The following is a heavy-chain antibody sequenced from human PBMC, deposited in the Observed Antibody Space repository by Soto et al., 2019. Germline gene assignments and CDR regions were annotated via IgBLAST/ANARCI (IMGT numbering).Heavy chain of an antibody. V-gene: IGHV1-18*01. D-gene: IGHD6-13*01. CDR2: INTDNGNA. CDR1: GYIFSTYG. Sequence: QVHLVQSGAGVKKPGASVRVSCKNSGYIFSTYGITWARQAPGQGLEWMGWINTDNGNAYYAQNFQGRVTISTDTSRRSAYMVLRNLTSDDTAGYYSASVCTAAGTVEIVHWGQGTRTTVS. CDR3: ASVCTAAGTVEIVH. J-gene: IGHJ1*01.